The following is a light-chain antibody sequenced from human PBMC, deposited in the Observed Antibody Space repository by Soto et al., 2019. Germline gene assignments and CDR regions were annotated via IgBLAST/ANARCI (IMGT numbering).Light chain of an antibody. CDR3: QQYNSYSGT. Sequence: DIQMTQSPSTLSASVGDRVTITCRASQSISIWLAWYQQKPGKAPNLLIYKASSLESGVPSRFSGSGFGTEFTLTISSLQPDDFATYYCQQYNSYSGTFGQGTKLEIK. V-gene: IGKV1-5*03. CDR1: QSISIW. CDR2: KAS. J-gene: IGKJ2*01.